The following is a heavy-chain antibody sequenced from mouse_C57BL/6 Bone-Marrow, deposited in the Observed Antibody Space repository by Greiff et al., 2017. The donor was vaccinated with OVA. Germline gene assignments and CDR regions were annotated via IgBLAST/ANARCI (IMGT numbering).Heavy chain of an antibody. CDR1: GYTFTDYN. CDR3: ARYLYGYDRDYYAMDY. V-gene: IGHV1-18*01. CDR2: INPNNGGT. J-gene: IGHJ4*01. Sequence: VQLQQSGPELVKPGASVTIPCKASGYTFTDYNMDWVKQSPGKSLEWIGDINPNNGGTIYNQKFKGKATLTVDKSSSTAYMELRSLTSEDTAVYYCARYLYGYDRDYYAMDYWGQGTSVTVSS. D-gene: IGHD2-2*01.